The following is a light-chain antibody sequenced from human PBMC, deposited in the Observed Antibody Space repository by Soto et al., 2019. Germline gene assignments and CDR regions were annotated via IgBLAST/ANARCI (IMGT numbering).Light chain of an antibody. CDR3: QQYKSYPWT. Sequence: DIQMTQSPSTLSASIGGRVTITCRARQNIDTWLAWYQQKPGKAPKLLIYQASSLESGVSSRFSGSGSGTEFTLTISSLQPDDFATYYCQQYKSYPWTFGQGTKVEIK. V-gene: IGKV1-5*03. J-gene: IGKJ1*01. CDR2: QAS. CDR1: QNIDTW.